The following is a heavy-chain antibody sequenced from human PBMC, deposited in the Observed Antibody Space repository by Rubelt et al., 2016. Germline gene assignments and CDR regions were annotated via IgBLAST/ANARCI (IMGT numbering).Heavy chain of an antibody. Sequence: ETLSLTCAVYGGSFSGYYWSWIRQPPGKGLEWIGEINHSGSTNYNPSLKSRVTISVDTSKNQFSLKLSSVTAADTAVYYCARVNGKQLVDYWGQGTMVTVSS. CDR2: INHSGST. CDR1: GGSFSGYY. J-gene: IGHJ3*01. D-gene: IGHD6-6*01. CDR3: ARVNGKQLVDY. V-gene: IGHV4-34*01.